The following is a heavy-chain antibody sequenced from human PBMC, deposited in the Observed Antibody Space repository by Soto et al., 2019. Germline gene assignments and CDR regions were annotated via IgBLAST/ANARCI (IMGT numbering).Heavy chain of an antibody. J-gene: IGHJ4*02. V-gene: IGHV3-23*01. CDR2: ISANGGRT. D-gene: IGHD3-3*02. Sequence: EVQLLESGGRFVQPGGSLRLSCAASGFTFRSYGMSWVRQAPGKGLEWISAISANGGRTDYADSVKGRFTISTDNSKNTLFLQMNTLTAEDTAVYYCAKRELDDKWGQGTLVTVS. CDR1: GFTFRSYG. CDR3: AKRELDDK.